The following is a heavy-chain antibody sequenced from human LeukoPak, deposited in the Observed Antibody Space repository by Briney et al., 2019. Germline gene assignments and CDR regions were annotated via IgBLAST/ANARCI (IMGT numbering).Heavy chain of an antibody. CDR1: GFAFSSYP. CDR3: AARPLMPPRFDD. V-gene: IGHV3-23*01. Sequence: GGSLRLSCAGSGFAFSSYPMSWVRQAPGKGLQWVSAMSGGGGTTYYADSVKGRFTITRDNSKSTLYLQMDSLRAEDTAIYYCAARPLMPPRFDDWGQGTLVTVSS. CDR2: MSGGGGTT. J-gene: IGHJ4*02. D-gene: IGHD2-2*01.